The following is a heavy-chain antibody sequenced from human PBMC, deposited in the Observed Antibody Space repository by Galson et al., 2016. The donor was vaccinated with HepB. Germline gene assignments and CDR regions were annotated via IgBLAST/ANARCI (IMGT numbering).Heavy chain of an antibody. CDR1: GFTFNNYG. D-gene: IGHD2-21*02. CDR2: ISSPSSTI. J-gene: IGHJ4*02. Sequence: SLRLSCAGSGFTFNNYGINWVRQAPGKGLEWVSYISSPSSTIYYADSVKGRFTISRDNAKNSLYLQMNSLRDEDTAVYYCARDPLPIAAVTVTFDYWGQGTLVTVSS. V-gene: IGHV3-48*02. CDR3: ARDPLPIAAVTVTFDY.